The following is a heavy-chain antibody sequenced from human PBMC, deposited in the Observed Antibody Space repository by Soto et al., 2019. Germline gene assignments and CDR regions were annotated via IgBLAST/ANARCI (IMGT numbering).Heavy chain of an antibody. D-gene: IGHD6-25*01. CDR1: GFTVSSNY. V-gene: IGHV3-53*02. Sequence: EVQLVETGGGLIQPGGSLRLSCAASGFTVSSNYMSCVRQAPGKGLEWVSVIYSGGSTYYADSVKGRFTISRDNSKNTLYLQMNSLRAEDTAVYYCARAQRYYYDGMDVWGQGTTVPVSS. CDR3: ARAQRYYYDGMDV. CDR2: IYSGGST. J-gene: IGHJ6*02.